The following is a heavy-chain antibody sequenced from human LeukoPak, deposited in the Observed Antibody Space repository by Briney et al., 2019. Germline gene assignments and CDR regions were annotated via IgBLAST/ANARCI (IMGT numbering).Heavy chain of an antibody. D-gene: IGHD2-15*01. V-gene: IGHV1-69*04. CDR3: ARDRRCSGGSCYSEHYYYGMDV. CDR2: IIPILGIA. CDR1: GGTFSSYT. Sequence: ASVKVSCKASGGTFSSYTISWVRQAPGQGLEWMARIIPILGIANYAQKFQGRVTITADKSTSTAYMELSSLRSEDTAVYYCARDRRCSGGSCYSEHYYYGMDVWGQGTTVTVSS. J-gene: IGHJ6*02.